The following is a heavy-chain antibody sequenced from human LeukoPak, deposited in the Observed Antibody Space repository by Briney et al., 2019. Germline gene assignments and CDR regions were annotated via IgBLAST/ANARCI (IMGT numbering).Heavy chain of an antibody. V-gene: IGHV4-61*02. CDR3: ARSRPDYGGNSGDFDY. J-gene: IGHJ4*02. Sequence: PSETLSLTCTVSGGSISSGSYYWSWIRQPAGKGLEWIGRIYTSGSTNYNPSLKSRVTISVDTSKNQFSLKLSSVTAADTAVYYCARSRPDYGGNSGDFDYWGQGTLVTVSS. CDR2: IYTSGST. D-gene: IGHD4-23*01. CDR1: GGSISSGSYY.